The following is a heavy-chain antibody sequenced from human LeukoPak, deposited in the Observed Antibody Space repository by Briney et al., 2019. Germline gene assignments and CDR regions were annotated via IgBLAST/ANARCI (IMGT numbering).Heavy chain of an antibody. J-gene: IGHJ5*02. CDR3: VRAYSGSYFNWFDP. D-gene: IGHD1-26*01. CDR1: GFTFSSYA. CDR2: ISHDGRHN. V-gene: IGHV3-30*01. Sequence: PGRSLRLSCAASGFTFSSYAMPWVRQAPGKGLEWVAVISHDGRHNYYADSVKGRFTISRDNSKNTLYLQMNSLRAEDTAVYYCVRAYSGSYFNWFDPWGQGTLVTVSS.